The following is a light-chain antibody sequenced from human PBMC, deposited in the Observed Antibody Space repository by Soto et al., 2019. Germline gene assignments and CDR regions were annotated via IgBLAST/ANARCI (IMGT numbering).Light chain of an antibody. V-gene: IGKV1-5*01. Sequence: DIQLTQSPSFLSASVGDRVTITCRASQSIRSDLNWYQQKPGKAPNLLIYAASRLESGVPSRFSGSGSGTEFTLTISSLQPDDFATYYCQQYNSIRGTFGQGTKVDIK. CDR3: QQYNSIRGT. CDR2: AAS. CDR1: QSIRSD. J-gene: IGKJ1*01.